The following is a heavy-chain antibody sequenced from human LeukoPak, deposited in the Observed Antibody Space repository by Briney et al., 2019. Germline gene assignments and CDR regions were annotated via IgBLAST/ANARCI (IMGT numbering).Heavy chain of an antibody. CDR3: AREGNSWFDP. J-gene: IGHJ5*02. CDR1: GYTFTNYY. V-gene: IGHV1-46*01. D-gene: IGHD1-1*01. Sequence: GASVKVSCKASGYTFTNYYMHWVRQAPGQGLEWMGVIDPSAGSTTYAQKFQGRVTMTSNTSTSTAYMELSSLRSDDRAVYYCAREGNSWFDPWGQGTLVIVSS. CDR2: IDPSAGST.